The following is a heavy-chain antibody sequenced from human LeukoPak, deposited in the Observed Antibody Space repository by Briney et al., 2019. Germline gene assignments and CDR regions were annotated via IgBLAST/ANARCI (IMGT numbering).Heavy chain of an antibody. V-gene: IGHV3-23*01. D-gene: IGHD3-22*01. CDR3: AKRRYDSSGHFDS. CDR1: GFIVSDYS. CDR2: ISGSGSYT. J-gene: IGHJ4*02. Sequence: GGSLRLSCAASGFIVSDYSMSWVRQAPGKGLEWVSAISGSGSYTDYADSVKGRFTISKDISKNTLYMRMSSLRAEDTAVYFCAKRRYDSSGHFDSWGQGTLVTVSS.